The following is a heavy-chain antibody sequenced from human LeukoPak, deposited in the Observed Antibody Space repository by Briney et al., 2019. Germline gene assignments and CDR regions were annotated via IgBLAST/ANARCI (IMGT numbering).Heavy chain of an antibody. V-gene: IGHV4-34*01. CDR3: ARVSSSRRYSSGWAAFDI. CDR1: GGSFSGYY. Sequence: SETLSLTCAVYGGSFSGYYWSWIRQPPGKGLEWIGEINHSGSTNYNPSLKSRVTISVDTSKNQFSLKLSSVTAADTAVYYCARVSSSRRYSSGWAAFDIWGQGTMVTVSS. J-gene: IGHJ3*02. CDR2: INHSGST. D-gene: IGHD6-19*01.